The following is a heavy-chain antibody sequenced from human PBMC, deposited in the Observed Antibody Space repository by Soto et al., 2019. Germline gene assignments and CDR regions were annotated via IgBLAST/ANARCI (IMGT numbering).Heavy chain of an antibody. CDR2: ISAYNGNT. J-gene: IGHJ4*02. V-gene: IGHV1-18*01. CDR3: ARVREWLASYYFDY. CDR1: GYTVTSYG. D-gene: IGHD6-19*01. Sequence: ASGKVSCKASGYTVTSYGISWVRQATPQGLEWMVWISAYNGNTNYAQKLQGRVTMTTDTSTSTAYMELRSLRSDDTAVYYCARVREWLASYYFDYWGQRPMLTVSS.